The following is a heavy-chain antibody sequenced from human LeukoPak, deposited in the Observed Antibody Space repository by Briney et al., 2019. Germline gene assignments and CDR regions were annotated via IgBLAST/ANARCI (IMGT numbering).Heavy chain of an antibody. CDR3: ASGYVEAGLQLWFDAFDI. CDR2: IRSDGSST. V-gene: IGHV3-74*03. Sequence: PGGSLRLSCAASGITFTGNWHWVRQAPGKGLVWVSLIRSDGSSTTYADSVKGRFTISRDSAKNTLYLQMNSLRVEDTAVYYCASGYVEAGLQLWFDAFDIWGQGTMVTASS. D-gene: IGHD5-18*01. J-gene: IGHJ3*02. CDR1: GITFTGNW.